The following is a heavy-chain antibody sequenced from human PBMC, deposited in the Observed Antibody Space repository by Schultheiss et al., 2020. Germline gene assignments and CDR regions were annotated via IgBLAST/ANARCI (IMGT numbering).Heavy chain of an antibody. D-gene: IGHD2-15*01. V-gene: IGHV3-21*01. J-gene: IGHJ4*02. Sequence: GESLKISCAASGFTFSSYSMNWVRQAPGKGLEWVSSISSSSSYIYYADSVKGRFTISRDNAKNSLYLQMNSLRAEDTAVYYCARTAATPTFDYWGQGTLVTVSS. CDR1: GFTFSSYS. CDR3: ARTAATPTFDY. CDR2: ISSSSSYI.